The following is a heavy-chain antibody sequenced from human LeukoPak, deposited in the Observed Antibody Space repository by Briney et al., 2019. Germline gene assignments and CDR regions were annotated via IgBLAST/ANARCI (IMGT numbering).Heavy chain of an antibody. CDR1: VYTFTSYY. CDR2: INPSSGST. V-gene: IGHV1-46*01. CDR3: ARGYSYGISCDY. D-gene: IGHD5-18*01. Sequence: GASVNDSFQASVYTFTSYYMHWVGQAPGQGLDWMGMINPSSGSTSYAQKFQGRVTMTRDTSTGTVYMELSSLRSEDTAVYYCARGYSYGISCDYWGQGTLVTVSS. J-gene: IGHJ4*02.